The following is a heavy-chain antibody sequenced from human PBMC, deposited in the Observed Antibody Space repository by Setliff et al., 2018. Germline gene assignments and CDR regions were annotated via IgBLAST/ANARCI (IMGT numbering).Heavy chain of an antibody. CDR2: ISAYNGNT. CDR3: ARSEGSSWLSSYYYYYGMDV. CDR1: GYTFTTYG. J-gene: IGHJ6*02. Sequence: ASVKVSCKASGYTFTTYGISWVRQAPGQGLEWMGWISAYNGNTNYAQKLQGRVTMTTDTSTSTAYMELRSLRSDDTAVYYCARSEGSSWLSSYYYYYGMDVWVPETLLVTVSS. D-gene: IGHD6-13*01. V-gene: IGHV1-18*01.